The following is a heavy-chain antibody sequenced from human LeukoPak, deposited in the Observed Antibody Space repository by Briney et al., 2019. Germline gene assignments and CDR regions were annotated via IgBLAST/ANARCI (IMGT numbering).Heavy chain of an antibody. Sequence: GASVKVSCKASGYTFTSYDINWVRQATGQGLEWMGWMNPNSGNTGYAQKFQGRVTMTRNTSISTAYMELSSLRSEDTAVYYCARHHHYVWGSYRHFDYWGQGTLVTVSS. CDR3: ARHHHYVWGSYRHFDY. CDR1: GYTFTSYD. J-gene: IGHJ4*02. D-gene: IGHD3-16*02. CDR2: MNPNSGNT. V-gene: IGHV1-8*01.